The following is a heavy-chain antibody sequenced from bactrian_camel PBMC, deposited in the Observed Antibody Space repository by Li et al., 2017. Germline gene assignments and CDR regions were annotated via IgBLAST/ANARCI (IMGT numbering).Heavy chain of an antibody. CDR3: AELPRVAEYDY. Sequence: HVQLVESGGGSVQPGGSLRLSCTFPGFSALGCGMDRFRQASGKGLEWVSTINSGGGSTVYADSVKDRFTISRDLAKNTLYLPLNSLKTEDTAMYWCAELPRVAEYDYWGQGTQVTVS. CDR2: INSGGGST. V-gene: IGHV3S1*01. CDR1: GFSALGCG. J-gene: IGHJ4*01. D-gene: IGHD7*01.